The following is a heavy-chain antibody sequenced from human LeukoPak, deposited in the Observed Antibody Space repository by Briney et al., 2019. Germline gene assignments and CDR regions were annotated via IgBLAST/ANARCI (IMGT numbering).Heavy chain of an antibody. Sequence: GGSLRLSCAASGFTFSSYGMHWVRQAPGKGLEWVTFIQHDGNNKYYADSVKGRFTISRDNSRNTLYLQMNSLRAEDTAVYYCANSVGDFWSGYYYYMDVWGKGTTVTVSS. CDR3: ANSVGDFWSGYYYYMDV. CDR1: GFTFSSYG. V-gene: IGHV3-30*02. J-gene: IGHJ6*03. CDR2: IQHDGNNK. D-gene: IGHD3-3*01.